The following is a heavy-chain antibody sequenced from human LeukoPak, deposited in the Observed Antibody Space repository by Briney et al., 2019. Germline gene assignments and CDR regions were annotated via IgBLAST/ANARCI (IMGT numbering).Heavy chain of an antibody. CDR3: AKDGYCSSTSCYKHYYYYMDV. V-gene: IGHV3-23*01. CDR2: ISGSGGST. J-gene: IGHJ6*03. D-gene: IGHD2-2*03. CDR1: GFTFSDYY. Sequence: GGSLRLSCAASGFTFSDYYMSWIRQAPGKGLEWVSAISGSGGSTYYADSVKGRFTISRDNSKNTLYLQMNSLRAEDTAVYYCAKDGYCSSTSCYKHYYYYMDVWGKGTTVTVSS.